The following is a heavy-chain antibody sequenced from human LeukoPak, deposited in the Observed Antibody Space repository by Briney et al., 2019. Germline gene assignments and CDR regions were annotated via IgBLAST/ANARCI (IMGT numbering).Heavy chain of an antibody. J-gene: IGHJ4*02. CDR3: ARDYKYAFDN. CDR2: IGIDSGNT. V-gene: IGHV3-48*01. Sequence: GGSLRLSCAASGVMFSDYSMNWVRQAPGKGLEWISYIGIDSGNTNYADSVKGRFTISGDKAKNSLYLQMNSLRVEDTAVYYCARDYKYAFDNWGQGTLVTVSS. CDR1: GVMFSDYS. D-gene: IGHD5-24*01.